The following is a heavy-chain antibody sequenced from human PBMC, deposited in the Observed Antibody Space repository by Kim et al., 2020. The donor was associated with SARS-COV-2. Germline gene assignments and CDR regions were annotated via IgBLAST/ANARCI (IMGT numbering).Heavy chain of an antibody. CDR1: GFTFSSFS. Sequence: GGSLRLSCAASGFTFSSFSMSWVRQAPGKGLEWVSIIGNSGDNIFYADSVKGRFTISRDNSKNTLYLHMNSVRADDSAVYYCATPNWTSDTYWGQGTLVT. V-gene: IGHV3-23*01. D-gene: IGHD1-1*01. CDR3: ATPNWTSDTY. J-gene: IGHJ4*02. CDR2: IGNSGDNI.